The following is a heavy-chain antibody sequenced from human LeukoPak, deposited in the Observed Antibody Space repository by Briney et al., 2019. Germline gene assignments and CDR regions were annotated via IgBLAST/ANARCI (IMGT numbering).Heavy chain of an antibody. Sequence: GGSLRLSCAASGFAFSRYWMHWVRQAPGKGLVWVSRINSDGRSAVYADSVKGRFTISRDNAKNTLYLQMDSLRAEDTAVYYCAKLTGSSSPLDYWGQGTLVTVSS. V-gene: IGHV3-74*01. CDR2: INSDGRSA. CDR3: AKLTGSSSPLDY. D-gene: IGHD2-2*01. J-gene: IGHJ4*02. CDR1: GFAFSRYW.